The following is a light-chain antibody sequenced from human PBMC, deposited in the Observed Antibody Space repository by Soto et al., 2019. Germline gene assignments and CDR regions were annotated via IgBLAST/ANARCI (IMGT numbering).Light chain of an antibody. V-gene: IGLV2-14*01. CDR3: SSYTSSFSYV. CDR2: DVS. J-gene: IGLJ1*01. Sequence: QSALTQPASVSGSPGQAITISCTGTSSDVGAYKYVSWYQQHPGKAPKLMIYDVSDRPSGVSNRFSGSKSGNTASLTISGLQADDEADDYCSSYTSSFSYVFGTGTKLTVL. CDR1: SSDVGAYKY.